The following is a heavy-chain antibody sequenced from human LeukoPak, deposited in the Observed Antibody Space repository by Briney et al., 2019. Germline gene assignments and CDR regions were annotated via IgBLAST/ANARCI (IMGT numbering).Heavy chain of an antibody. D-gene: IGHD3-10*01. V-gene: IGHV3-74*01. CDR2: INSDGSST. Sequence: GGSLRLSCAASGFTFSSYWMHWVRQAPGKGVVWVSRINSDGSSTSYADSVKGRFTISRDNAKNTLYLQMNSLRAEDTAVYYCARTGSGSYPGYYYYYMDVWGKGTTVTVSS. CDR1: GFTFSSYW. CDR3: ARTGSGSYPGYYYYYMDV. J-gene: IGHJ6*03.